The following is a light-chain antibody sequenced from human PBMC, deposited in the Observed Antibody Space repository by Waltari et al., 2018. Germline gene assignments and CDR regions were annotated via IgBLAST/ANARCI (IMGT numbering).Light chain of an antibody. J-gene: IGKJ5*01. V-gene: IGKV3-11*01. CDR3: QQRSNWPIT. CDR2: DAS. CDR1: QSVSSY. Sequence: EIELTHPPATLSLSPGERATLSCRASQSVSSYLAWYQQKPGQAHRLLIYDASNRATGIPARFSGSGAGTDFTLTISSLEPEDFADYYCQQRSNWPITFGQGTRLEIK.